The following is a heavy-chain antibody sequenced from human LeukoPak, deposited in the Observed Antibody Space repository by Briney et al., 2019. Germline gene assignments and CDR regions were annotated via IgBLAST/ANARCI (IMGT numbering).Heavy chain of an antibody. CDR3: ARHSGNSGSYYFDY. CDR2: IYGGGST. V-gene: IGHV3-53*01. Sequence: PGGSLRLTCAASGFTVSSNSVSWVRQAPGKGLEWVSLIYGGGSTYYSDSVRGRFTISRHNSKNTLYLQMNSLRPEDTAVYYCARHSGNSGSYYFDYWGQGTLVTVSS. CDR1: GFTVSSNS. J-gene: IGHJ4*02. D-gene: IGHD5-12*01.